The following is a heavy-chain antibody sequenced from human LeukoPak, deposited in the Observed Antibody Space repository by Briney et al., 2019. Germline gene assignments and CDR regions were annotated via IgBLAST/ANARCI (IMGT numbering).Heavy chain of an antibody. Sequence: PSETLSLTCAVYGGSFSGYYWSWIRQPPGKGLEWIGEINHSGSTNYNPSLKSRVTISVDTSKNQFSLKLSSVTAADTAVYHCARNGGGYSYEAWGQGTLVTVSS. CDR1: GGSFSGYY. CDR3: ARNGGGYSYEA. V-gene: IGHV4-34*01. J-gene: IGHJ4*02. CDR2: INHSGST. D-gene: IGHD5-18*01.